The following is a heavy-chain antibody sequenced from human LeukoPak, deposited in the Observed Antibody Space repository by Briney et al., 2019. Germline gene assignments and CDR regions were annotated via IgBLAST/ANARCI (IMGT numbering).Heavy chain of an antibody. CDR2: IGNNGGGI. Sequence: RGSLRLSCADSGFTFSTYTMYWVRHPPGKRLEWVSIIGNNGGGIHYADSVKGRFTISRDNFKNALYLQMNSLRVEDTAVYYCAIDPNWGTHSWGQGVLVTVSS. CDR3: AIDPNWGTHS. D-gene: IGHD7-27*01. V-gene: IGHV3-23*01. CDR1: GFTFSTYT. J-gene: IGHJ4*02.